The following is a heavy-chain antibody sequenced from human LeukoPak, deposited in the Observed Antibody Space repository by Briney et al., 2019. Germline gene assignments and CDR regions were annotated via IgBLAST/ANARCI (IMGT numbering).Heavy chain of an antibody. CDR3: ARDGTAAGLYFDL. D-gene: IGHD6-13*01. CDR2: INENGGEK. V-gene: IGHV3-7*01. CDR1: GFTVSDYW. J-gene: IGHJ4*01. Sequence: GGSLRLSCAVAGFTVSDYWMNWVRQAPGKGLEWEASINENGGEKSYVDSVKGRFTISRDNPNNSLYLQMSSLRAEDTAVYYCARDGTAAGLYFDLWGQGTLVTVSS.